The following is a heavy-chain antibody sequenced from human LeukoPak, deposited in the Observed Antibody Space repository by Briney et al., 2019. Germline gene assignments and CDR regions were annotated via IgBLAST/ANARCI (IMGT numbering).Heavy chain of an antibody. CDR1: GYTFTSYG. CDR2: ISAYNGNT. CDR3: AGEISITMVRGVMRWFDP. V-gene: IGHV1-18*01. D-gene: IGHD3-10*01. Sequence: ASVKVSCKASGYTFTSYGISWVRQAPGQGLEWMGWISAYNGNTNYAQKLQGRVTMTTETSTSTAYMELRSLRSDDTAVYYCAGEISITMVRGVMRWFDPWGQGTLVTVSS. J-gene: IGHJ5*02.